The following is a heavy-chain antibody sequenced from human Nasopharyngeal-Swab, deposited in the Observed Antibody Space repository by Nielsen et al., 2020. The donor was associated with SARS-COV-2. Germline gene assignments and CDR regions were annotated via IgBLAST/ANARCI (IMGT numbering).Heavy chain of an antibody. J-gene: IGHJ4*02. D-gene: IGHD1-14*01. CDR3: AKGDRGY. V-gene: IGHV3-48*01. Sequence: GESLKISCAASGFTFSSYSMNWVRQAPGKGLEWVSYISSSSTIYYADSVKGRFTISRDNSKNTLYLQMNSLRAEDTAVYYCAKGDRGYWGQGTLVTVSS. CDR1: GFTFSSYS. CDR2: ISSSSTI.